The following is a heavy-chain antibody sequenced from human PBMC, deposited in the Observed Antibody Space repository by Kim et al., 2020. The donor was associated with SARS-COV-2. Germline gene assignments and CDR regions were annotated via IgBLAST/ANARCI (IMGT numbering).Heavy chain of an antibody. CDR3: VRDLNFAFDF. V-gene: IGHV3-48*02. J-gene: IGHJ4*02. D-gene: IGHD1-1*01. CDR2: II. Sequence: IISSANSVRGRFTISTDNAKDSLYLQMNSLKDEDTAVYYCVRDLNFAFDFWGQGALVTVSS.